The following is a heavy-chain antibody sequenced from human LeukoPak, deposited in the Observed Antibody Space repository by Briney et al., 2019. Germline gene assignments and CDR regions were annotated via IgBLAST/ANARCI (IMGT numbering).Heavy chain of an antibody. D-gene: IGHD6-13*01. CDR1: GFTFSSYA. CDR3: AGHSSSWYENWFDP. CDR2: ISGSGGST. J-gene: IGHJ5*02. Sequence: GSLRLSCAASGFTFSSYAMSWVRQAPGKGLEWVSAISGSGGSTYYADSVKGRFTISRDNSKNTLYLQMNSLRAEDTAVYYCAGHSSSWYENWFDPWGQGTLVTVSS. V-gene: IGHV3-23*01.